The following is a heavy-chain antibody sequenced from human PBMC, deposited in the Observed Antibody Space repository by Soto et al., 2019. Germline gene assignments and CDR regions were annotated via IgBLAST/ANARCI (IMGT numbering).Heavy chain of an antibody. CDR2: ISGSGDNT. CDR1: GFTFSSYA. V-gene: IGHV3-23*01. Sequence: GGSLRLSCAAPGFTFSSYAMSWVRQAPERGLEWVSVISGSGDNTFYADSVKGRFSISRDNSRNTLYLQMNSLRAEDTAVYYCARPPLWDYWGRGTLVTVSS. CDR3: ARPPLWDY. J-gene: IGHJ4*02. D-gene: IGHD2-21*01.